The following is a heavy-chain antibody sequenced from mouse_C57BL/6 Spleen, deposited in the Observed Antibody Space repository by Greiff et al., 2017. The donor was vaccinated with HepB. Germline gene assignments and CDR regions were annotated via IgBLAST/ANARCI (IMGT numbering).Heavy chain of an antibody. CDR3: ARDYSDYWYFDV. CDR2: IYPSDSET. J-gene: IGHJ1*03. V-gene: IGHV1-61*01. Sequence: QVQLQQPGAELVRPGSSVKLSCKASGYTFTSYWMDWVKQRPGQGLEWIGNIYPSDSETHYNQKFKDKATLTVDKSSSTAYMQLSSLTSEDSAVYYCARDYSDYWYFDVWGTGTTVTVSS. D-gene: IGHD2-12*01. CDR1: GYTFTSYW.